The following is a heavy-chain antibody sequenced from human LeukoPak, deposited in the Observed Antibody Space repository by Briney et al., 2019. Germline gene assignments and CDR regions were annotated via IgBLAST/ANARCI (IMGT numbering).Heavy chain of an antibody. CDR1: GFTFSSYS. D-gene: IGHD6-19*01. CDR2: ISHRSGYI. J-gene: IGHJ4*02. CDR3: ANGKPEYNSGWPRGTF. Sequence: PGGSLRLSCAASGFTFSSYSMNWVRQAPGKGLEWVSSISHRSGYIYYADSLKGRFTISRDNAKNSLYLQMDSLRAEDTAVYYCANGKPEYNSGWPRGTFWGQGTLVSVST. V-gene: IGHV3-21*04.